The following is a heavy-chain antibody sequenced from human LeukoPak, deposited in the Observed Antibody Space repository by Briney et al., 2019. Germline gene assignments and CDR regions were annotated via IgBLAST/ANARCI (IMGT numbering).Heavy chain of an antibody. V-gene: IGHV3-15*01. CDR1: GFTFSNAW. Sequence: GGSLRLSCAASGFTFSNAWMSWVRQAPGKGLEWVGRIKSKTDGGTTDYAAPVKGRFTISRDGSKNTLYLQMNSLKTEDTAVYYCTTDPFMVRGVILVYWGQGTLVTVSS. CDR2: IKSKTDGGTT. CDR3: TTDPFMVRGVILVY. D-gene: IGHD3-10*01. J-gene: IGHJ4*02.